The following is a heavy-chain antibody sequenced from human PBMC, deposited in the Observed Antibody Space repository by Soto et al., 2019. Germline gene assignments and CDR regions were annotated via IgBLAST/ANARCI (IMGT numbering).Heavy chain of an antibody. D-gene: IGHD2-8*01. J-gene: IGHJ5*02. V-gene: IGHV4-39*01. CDR3: ARLHCTSPGRVPLDP. CDR2: IYYSGTS. Sequence: QLQLQESGPGLVKPSETLSLTCTVSGGSISDDTYYWGWIRQPPGKGLEWIGSIYYSGTSSYNPSLESRVTMSVDTSKKQLSLRLRSVTATDTAVYYGARLHCTSPGRVPLDPWGHGTLVTVSS. CDR1: GGSISDDTYY.